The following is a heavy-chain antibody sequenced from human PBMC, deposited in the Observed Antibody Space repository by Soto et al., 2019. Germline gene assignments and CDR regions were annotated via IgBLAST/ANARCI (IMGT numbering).Heavy chain of an antibody. CDR3: TRGGDPYKTGH. Sequence: PSETLSLTCTVPGGSVNIGPYYWSWIRQPPGKGLEWIGFIHYSGSTNYNPSLKGRVTMSVDTSKNQFSLKLTSVNTADTAIYFCTRGGDPYKTGHWGQGTLVTVS. D-gene: IGHD2-21*01. CDR2: IHYSGST. V-gene: IGHV4-61*01. CDR1: GGSVNIGPYY. J-gene: IGHJ4*02.